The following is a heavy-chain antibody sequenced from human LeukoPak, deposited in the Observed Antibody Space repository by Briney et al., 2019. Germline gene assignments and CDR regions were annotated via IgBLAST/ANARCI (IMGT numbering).Heavy chain of an antibody. V-gene: IGHV4-30-4*08. D-gene: IGHD3-3*01. Sequence: TLSLTRTVSGGSISSGDYYWSWIRQPPGKGLEWIGYIYYSGSTYYNPSLKSRVTISVDTSKNQFSLKLSSVTAADTAVYYCDRYQSRLRFLEWLSNFDYWGQGYLVTVSS. CDR2: IYYSGST. CDR1: GGSISSGDYY. J-gene: IGHJ4*02. CDR3: DRYQSRLRFLEWLSNFDY.